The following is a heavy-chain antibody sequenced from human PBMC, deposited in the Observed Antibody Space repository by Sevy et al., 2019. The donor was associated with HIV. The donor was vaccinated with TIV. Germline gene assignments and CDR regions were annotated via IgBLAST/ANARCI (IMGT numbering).Heavy chain of an antibody. V-gene: IGHV4-34*01. Sequence: SETLSLTCAVYGGSFSGYYWSWIRQPPGKGLEWIGEINHSGSTNYNPSLKSRVTISVDKSKNQFSLKLSSVTAADTAVYYCARGLVIGYYYYYYGMDVWGQGTTVTVSS. D-gene: IGHD3-9*01. CDR1: GGSFSGYY. J-gene: IGHJ6*02. CDR3: ARGLVIGYYYYYYGMDV. CDR2: INHSGST.